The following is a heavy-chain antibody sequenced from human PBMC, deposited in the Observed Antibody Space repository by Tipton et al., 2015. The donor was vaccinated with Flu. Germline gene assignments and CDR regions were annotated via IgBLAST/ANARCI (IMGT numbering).Heavy chain of an antibody. D-gene: IGHD6-19*01. CDR2: IHTSGTT. J-gene: IGHJ6*02. CDR3: ARAESSVWAGYYYGLDV. Sequence: TLSLTCTVSGGSIRSHYWSWIRQPAGKGLEWIGRIHTSGTTYYKPSLRSRVTISIDTSKNHFSLKVTSVTAADTAIYFCARAESSVWAGYYYGLDVWGQGTTVTVSS. V-gene: IGHV4-4*07. CDR1: GGSIRSHY.